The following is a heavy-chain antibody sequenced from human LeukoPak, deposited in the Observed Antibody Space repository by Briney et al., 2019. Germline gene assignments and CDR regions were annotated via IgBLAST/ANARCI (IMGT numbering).Heavy chain of an antibody. CDR3: ARNVFSS. Sequence: GRSLRLSCAASGFTATSNYMSWVRQAPGKGLEWVSVIYSDGSTYYADSVKGRFTISRDNPKNTLYLQMNSLRAEDTAVYYCARNVFSSWGQGTLVTVSS. CDR2: IYSDGST. V-gene: IGHV3-53*01. J-gene: IGHJ5*02. CDR1: GFTATSNY.